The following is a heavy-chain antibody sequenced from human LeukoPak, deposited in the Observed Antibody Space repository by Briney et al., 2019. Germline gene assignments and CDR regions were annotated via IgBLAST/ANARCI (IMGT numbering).Heavy chain of an antibody. CDR1: GFTFSGSA. J-gene: IGHJ6*02. V-gene: IGHV3-73*01. Sequence: GGSLKLSCAASGFTFSGSAMHWVRQASGKGLEWVGRIRSKANSYATAYAASVKGRFTISRDDSKNTAYLQMNSLKTEDTAVYYCAKDIVLALPDYTYYNGLDVWGQGTTVTVSS. D-gene: IGHD2/OR15-2a*01. CDR2: IRSKANSYAT. CDR3: AKDIVLALPDYTYYNGLDV.